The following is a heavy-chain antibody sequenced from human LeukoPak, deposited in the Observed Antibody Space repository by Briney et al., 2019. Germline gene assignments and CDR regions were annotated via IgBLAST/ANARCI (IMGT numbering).Heavy chain of an antibody. J-gene: IGHJ4*02. D-gene: IGHD4-11*01. Sequence: PSETLSLTCTVSGGSISSSSYYWGWIRQPPGKGLEWIGSIYYSGSTYYNPSLKSRVTISVDTSKNQFSLKLSSVTAADTAVYYCARNRRGSDFSWGQGTLVTVSS. CDR3: ARNRRGSDFS. V-gene: IGHV4-39*07. CDR2: IYYSGST. CDR1: GGSISSSSYY.